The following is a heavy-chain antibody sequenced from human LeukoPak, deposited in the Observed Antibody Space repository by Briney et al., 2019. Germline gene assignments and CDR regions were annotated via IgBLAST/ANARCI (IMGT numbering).Heavy chain of an antibody. CDR1: GYTFTSYG. Sequence: ASVKVSCKASGYTFTSYGISWVRQAPGQGLEWMGWISAYNGNTNYAQKLQGRVTMTTDTSTSTAYMELRSLRSDDTAVYYCARSLGYCSSTSCSGNYYYMDVWGKGTTVTVSS. CDR2: ISAYNGNT. J-gene: IGHJ6*03. V-gene: IGHV1-18*01. CDR3: ARSLGYCSSTSCSGNYYYMDV. D-gene: IGHD2-2*01.